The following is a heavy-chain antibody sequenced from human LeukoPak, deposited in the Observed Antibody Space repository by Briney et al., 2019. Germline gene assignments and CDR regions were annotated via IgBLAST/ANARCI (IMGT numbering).Heavy chain of an antibody. D-gene: IGHD2-2*02. CDR2: ISGSGGST. CDR3: ARDSEDVVVPAAIYYYYGMDV. CDR1: GFTFSSCA. J-gene: IGHJ6*02. V-gene: IGHV3-23*01. Sequence: GGSLRLSCAASGFTFSSCAMSWVRQAPGKGLEWVSTISGSGGSTYFADSVKGRFTISRDNSKNTLYLQMNSLRSEDTAVYYCARDSEDVVVPAAIYYYYGMDVWGQGTTVTVSS.